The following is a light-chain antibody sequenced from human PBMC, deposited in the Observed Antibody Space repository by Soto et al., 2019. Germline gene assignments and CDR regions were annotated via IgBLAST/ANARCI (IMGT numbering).Light chain of an antibody. Sequence: DIQMTQAPSTLYASVGDRVTITCRGSQSISSWLAWYQQKPGQAPKLLIYKASSLESGVPSRFSGSGSGTEFTLTISSLQPDDVATYYCQQYSGYSRTFGQGTKVEIK. J-gene: IGKJ1*01. CDR3: QQYSGYSRT. CDR1: QSISSW. V-gene: IGKV1-5*03. CDR2: KAS.